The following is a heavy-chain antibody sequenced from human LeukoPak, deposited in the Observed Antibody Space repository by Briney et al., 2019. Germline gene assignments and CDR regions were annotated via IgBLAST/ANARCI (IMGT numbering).Heavy chain of an antibody. CDR3: AREATVAPLFDY. J-gene: IGHJ4*02. D-gene: IGHD4-23*01. CDR2: IYYSGST. V-gene: IGHV4-59*12. Sequence: SETLSLTCTVSGGSISSYYWSWIRQPPGKGLEWIGYIYYSGSTYYNPSLKSRVTISVDTSKNQFSLKLSSVTAADTAVYYCAREATVAPLFDYWGQGTLVTVSS. CDR1: GGSISSYY.